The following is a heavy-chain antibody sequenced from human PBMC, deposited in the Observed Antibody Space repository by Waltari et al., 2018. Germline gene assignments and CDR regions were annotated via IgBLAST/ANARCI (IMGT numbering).Heavy chain of an antibody. CDR2: LNQDGSAT. J-gene: IGHJ6*02. Sequence: EVELVESGGGLVQPGGSLRLSFVAAGFPFSSYWMSWVRQAPGKGLEWVANLNQDGSATYSVDSVKGRFTISRDNAKNLLYLQMNSLRAEDTAVYYCARDSHGCYGCGMDVWGQGTTVTV. CDR1: GFPFSSYW. V-gene: IGHV3-7*03. D-gene: IGHD2-2*01. CDR3: ARDSHGCYGCGMDV.